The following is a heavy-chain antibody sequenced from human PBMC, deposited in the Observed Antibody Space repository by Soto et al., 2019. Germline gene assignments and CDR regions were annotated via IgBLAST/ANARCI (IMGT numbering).Heavy chain of an antibody. CDR3: ASHPPLYGSGFTFDY. V-gene: IGHV4-39*01. J-gene: IGHJ4*02. CDR2: IYYSGKT. D-gene: IGHD3-10*01. CDR1: GGSISNSRDY. Sequence: SETLSLTCSVSGGSISNSRDYWGWIRQPPGKGLEWIATIYYSGKTYYNPSLKSRVTISVDSSKNQFSLKLSSVTAADTAVYYCASHPPLYGSGFTFDYWGQGTLVTVS.